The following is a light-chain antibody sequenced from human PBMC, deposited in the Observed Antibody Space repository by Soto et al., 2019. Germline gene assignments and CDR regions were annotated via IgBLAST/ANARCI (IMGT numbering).Light chain of an antibody. V-gene: IGLV2-14*01. CDR2: EVS. Sequence: PPSQPASVCGSPGQSFTISCTGTSSDVGGYKFVSWYQQHPGKAPKLIIYEVSNRPSGVSSRFSGSKSGNTASLTISGLQAEDEADYYCGSYTGSIYVFGTGTKVTV. J-gene: IGLJ1*01. CDR1: SSDVGGYKF. CDR3: GSYTGSIYV.